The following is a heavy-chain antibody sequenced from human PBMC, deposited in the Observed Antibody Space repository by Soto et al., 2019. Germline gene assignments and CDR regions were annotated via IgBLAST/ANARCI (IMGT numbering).Heavy chain of an antibody. V-gene: IGHV3-23*01. CDR2: ISAGSEGA. Sequence: EVQLLESGGGLVQPGGALRLSCAASGFTFSSHAMSWVRQAPGKGLEWISSISAGSEGAYYTDSVKGRFTISRDNSNNTLYLQMNSLRAEDTAVYYWARDLRWYLHWGQGTLVTVSS. D-gene: IGHD2-15*01. J-gene: IGHJ4*02. CDR1: GFTFSSHA. CDR3: ARDLRWYLH.